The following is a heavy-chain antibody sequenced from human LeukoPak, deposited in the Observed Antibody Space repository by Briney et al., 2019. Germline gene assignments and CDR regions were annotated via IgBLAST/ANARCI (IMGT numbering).Heavy chain of an antibody. CDR3: ARGVQWLETFDH. V-gene: IGHV4-61*02. CDR2: VYTSGTT. Sequence: PSETLSLTCTVAGGSFRSNNYYWSWMRQPAGKGLEWIGRVYTSGTTTYNPSLHSLFTMSVDVSKNQFSLRLNSVTAADTAVYYCARGVQWLETFDHWGQGTLVSVSS. D-gene: IGHD6-19*01. CDR1: GGSFRSNNYY. J-gene: IGHJ4*02.